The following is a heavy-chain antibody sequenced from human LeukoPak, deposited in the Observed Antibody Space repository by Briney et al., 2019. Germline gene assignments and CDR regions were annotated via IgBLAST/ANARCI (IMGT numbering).Heavy chain of an antibody. CDR2: IYYSGST. V-gene: IGHV4-39*07. J-gene: IGHJ4*02. CDR1: GGSISSSSYY. Sequence: SETLSLTCTVSGGSISSSSYYWGWIRQPPGKGLEWIGSIYYSGSTYYNPSLKSRVTISVDTSKNQFSLKLSSVTAADTAVYHCARDYMVRGFSRLYWGQGTLVTVSS. D-gene: IGHD3-10*01. CDR3: ARDYMVRGFSRLY.